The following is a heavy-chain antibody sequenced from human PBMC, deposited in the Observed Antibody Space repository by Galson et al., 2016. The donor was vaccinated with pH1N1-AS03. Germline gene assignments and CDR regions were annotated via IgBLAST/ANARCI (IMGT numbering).Heavy chain of an antibody. Sequence: SVKVSCKASGYIFTGFYVHWVRQAPGQGLEWMGWINPNNGVTNYAQKFQAWVTMTGDTSISTAYMELSGLKSDDTAVYYCARDPRGPCTSSPCPTAYYFGMDVWGQGTTVIVSS. CDR2: INPNNGVT. J-gene: IGHJ6*02. V-gene: IGHV1-2*04. D-gene: IGHD2-2*01. CDR3: ARDPRGPCTSSPCPTAYYFGMDV. CDR1: GYIFTGFY.